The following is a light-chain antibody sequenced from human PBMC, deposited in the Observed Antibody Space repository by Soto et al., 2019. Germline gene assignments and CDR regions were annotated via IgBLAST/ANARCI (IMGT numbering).Light chain of an antibody. CDR2: DDG. CDR1: KIAIKS. Sequence: SYELTQAPSVSVAPGQTARITCGGNKIAIKSVHWYQQKPGQATVLVVYDDGDRPSGIPERFSGSNSGNTATLTITRVEAGDEADYHCQVWDSSSDHRVVFGGGTKVTVL. CDR3: QVWDSSSDHRVV. J-gene: IGLJ2*01. V-gene: IGLV3-21*02.